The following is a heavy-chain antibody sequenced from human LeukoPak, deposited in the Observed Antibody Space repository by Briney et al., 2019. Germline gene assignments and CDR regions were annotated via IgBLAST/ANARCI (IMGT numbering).Heavy chain of an antibody. Sequence: GGSLRLSCAASEFTFSVYWMHWVRQAPGKGLVWVSRINSDGSITSYADSVKGRFTISRGNAKNTLYLQMNSLRAEDTAVYYCARGSGVGYRYGYDYYGMDVWGQGTTVTVSS. D-gene: IGHD5-18*01. CDR1: EFTFSVYW. J-gene: IGHJ6*02. CDR2: INSDGSIT. CDR3: ARGSGVGYRYGYDYYGMDV. V-gene: IGHV3-74*01.